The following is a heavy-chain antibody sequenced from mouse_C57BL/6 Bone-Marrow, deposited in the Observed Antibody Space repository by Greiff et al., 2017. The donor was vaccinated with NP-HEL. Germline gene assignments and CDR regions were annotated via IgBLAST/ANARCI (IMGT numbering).Heavy chain of an antibody. D-gene: IGHD1-2*01. CDR2: ISNGGGST. CDR1: GFTFSDYY. J-gene: IGHJ4*01. CDR3: ARQDYGGPMDY. Sequence: EVMLVESGGGLVQPGGSLKLSCAASGFTFSDYYMYWVRQTPEKRLEWVAYISNGGGSTYYPDTVKGRFTISRDNAKNTLYLQMSRLKSEDTAMYYCARQDYGGPMDYWGQGTSVTVSS. V-gene: IGHV5-12*01.